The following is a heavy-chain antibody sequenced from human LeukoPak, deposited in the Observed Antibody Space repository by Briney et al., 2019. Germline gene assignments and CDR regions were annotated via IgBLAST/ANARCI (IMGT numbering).Heavy chain of an antibody. J-gene: IGHJ4*02. Sequence: GGSLRLSCAASGFTFSACSMNWVRQAPGEGLEWVSVISSDSAYIYYADSVKGRFTVSRDNAKNSLSLHMSSLRAEDTGVYYCAGDGIGWSRDYWGQGTLVTVSS. V-gene: IGHV3-21*01. CDR3: AGDGIGWSRDY. CDR2: ISSDSAYI. D-gene: IGHD6-19*01. CDR1: GFTFSACS.